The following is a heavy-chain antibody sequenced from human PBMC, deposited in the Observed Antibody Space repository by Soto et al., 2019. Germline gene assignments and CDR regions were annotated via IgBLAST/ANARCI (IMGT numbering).Heavy chain of an antibody. CDR1: GFTFSNYT. CDR2: ISYDEIDK. CDR3: AGRSGSSDY. D-gene: IGHD3-10*01. Sequence: GSLRLSCAASGFTFSNYTMHWVCQAPGKGLEWVALISYDEIDKYFADAVKGRFTISRDNSKNTLYLQMDSLRAEDTAVYYCAGRSGSSDYWGRGTLVTVSS. J-gene: IGHJ4*02. V-gene: IGHV3-30*04.